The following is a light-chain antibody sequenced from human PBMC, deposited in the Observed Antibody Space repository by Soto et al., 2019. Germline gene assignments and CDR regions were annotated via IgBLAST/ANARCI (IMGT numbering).Light chain of an antibody. CDR2: EVS. V-gene: IGLV2-14*01. CDR1: SSDVGGYNY. CDR3: SSYTSSSTLV. J-gene: IGLJ1*01. Sequence: QSALTQPASVPGSPGQSIAISCTGTSSDVGGYNYVSWYQQHPGKAPKLMNYEVSNRPSGVSNRFSGSKSGNTASLTISGLQAEDEADYYCSSYTSSSTLVFGTGTKLTVL.